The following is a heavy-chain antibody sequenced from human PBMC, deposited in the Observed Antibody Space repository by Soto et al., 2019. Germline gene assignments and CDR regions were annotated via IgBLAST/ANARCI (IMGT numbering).Heavy chain of an antibody. CDR2: IKSKADGWAT. CDR3: TTGYCSGGTCSSAPNS. CDR1: GFTFTNAW. D-gene: IGHD2-15*01. V-gene: IGHV3-15*07. Sequence: GGSLRLSCVASGFTFTNAWMNWVRQAPGQGLEWVGRIKSKADGWATNYAEPVKGRFRISRDDSKDTLYLEMNSLKTEDTAVYYCTTGYCSGGTCSSAPNSWGQGTLVTVSS. J-gene: IGHJ4*02.